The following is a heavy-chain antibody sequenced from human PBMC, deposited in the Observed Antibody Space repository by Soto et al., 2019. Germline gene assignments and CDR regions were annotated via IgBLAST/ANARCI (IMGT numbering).Heavy chain of an antibody. CDR1: GASVSSNSAA. CDR3: TKHKGDSRTYNGMDA. V-gene: IGHV6-1*01. CDR2: AYYRSKWYY. J-gene: IGHJ6*02. Sequence: QVQLQQSGPGLVKPSQTLSLTCAISGASVSSNSAAWNWIRQSPSRGLEWLGRAYYRSKWYYDSAGSATSRRTVNPDTSTNQFALQLTSVNPEDTALYYCTKHKGDSRTYNGMDAWGQGTTVTFSS. D-gene: IGHD2-21*01.